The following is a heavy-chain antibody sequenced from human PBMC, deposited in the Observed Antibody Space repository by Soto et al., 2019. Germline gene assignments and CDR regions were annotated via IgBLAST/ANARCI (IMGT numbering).Heavy chain of an antibody. CDR3: AHRRHSSVESRFDY. Sequence: QITLKESGPTLVKPTQTLTLTCTFSGFSLATSGVGVGWIRQPPGKALEWLAVIYWNDDKYYSPSLKTRLAITKDTSKNQVVLTMTNMDPMDTGTYFCAHRRHSSVESRFDYWGQGTLVTVSS. CDR1: GFSLATSGVG. CDR2: IYWNDDK. V-gene: IGHV2-5*01. D-gene: IGHD3-3*01. J-gene: IGHJ4*02.